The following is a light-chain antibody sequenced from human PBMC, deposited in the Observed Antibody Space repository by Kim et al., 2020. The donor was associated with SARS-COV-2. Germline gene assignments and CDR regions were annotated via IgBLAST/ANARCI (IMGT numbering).Light chain of an antibody. CDR1: NNH. J-gene: IGKJ4*01. V-gene: IGKV1-16*01. Sequence: NNHLAWFQQKSGKAPKALICAASTLQGGVPSRFSGSGFGTDFTLTISSLQPEDFATYYCQQYSTFPLTFGGGTKVDIK. CDR3: QQYSTFPLT. CDR2: AAS.